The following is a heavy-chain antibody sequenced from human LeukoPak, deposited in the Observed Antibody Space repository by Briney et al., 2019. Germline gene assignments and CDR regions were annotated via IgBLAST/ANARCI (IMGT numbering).Heavy chain of an antibody. CDR3: ARGSYGRNFDY. CDR1: GYSISSGYY. V-gene: IGHV4-38-2*02. CDR2: IYYSGST. Sequence: SETLSLTCTVSGYSISSGYYWGWIRQPPGKGLEWIGSIYYSGSTYYNPSLKSRVTISVDTSKNQFSLKLSSVTAADTAVYYCARGSYGRNFDYWGQGTLVTVSS. D-gene: IGHD5-18*01. J-gene: IGHJ4*02.